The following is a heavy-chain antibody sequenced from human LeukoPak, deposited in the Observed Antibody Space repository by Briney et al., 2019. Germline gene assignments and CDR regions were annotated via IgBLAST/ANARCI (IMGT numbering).Heavy chain of an antibody. CDR1: GGSISSSSYY. CDR3: ALRDYDSRDLVDY. V-gene: IGHV4-39*01. CDR2: IYYSGST. Sequence: SETLSLTCTVSGGSISSSSYYWGWIRQPPGTGLEWIGSIYYSGSTYYNPSLKSRVTISVDTSKNQFSLKLGSVTAADTAVYYCALRDYDSRDLVDYWGQGTLVTVSS. D-gene: IGHD3-22*01. J-gene: IGHJ4*02.